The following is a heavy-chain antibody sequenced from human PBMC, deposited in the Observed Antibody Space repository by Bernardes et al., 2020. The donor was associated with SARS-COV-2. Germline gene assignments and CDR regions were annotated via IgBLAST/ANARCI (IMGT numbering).Heavy chain of an antibody. V-gene: IGHV4-59*08. CDR3: ARHPPREWAILGEFDY. J-gene: IGHJ4*02. Sequence: SATLSLTCTVSGASIGRSYWSWIRQPPGPGLEWIGYIYYTGSTHYNPSLKSRVTMSIGTSKTQFSLKLSSVTAADTAVYYCARHPPREWAILGEFDYWGQGTLVTVSS. D-gene: IGHD1-26*01. CDR2: IYYTGST. CDR1: GASIGRSY.